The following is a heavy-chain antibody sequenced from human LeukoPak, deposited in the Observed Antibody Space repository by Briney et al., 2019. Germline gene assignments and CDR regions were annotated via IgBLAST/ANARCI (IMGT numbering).Heavy chain of an antibody. CDR1: GFTFSSYW. D-gene: IGHD3-3*01. Sequence: GGSLRLSCAASGFTFSSYWMSWVRQAPGKGLEWVANIKQDGSEKYYVDSVKGRFTISRDNAKNSLYLQMNSLRAEDTVVYYCARLDDFCSGYWGNYYYYMDVWGKGTTVTVSS. V-gene: IGHV3-7*01. J-gene: IGHJ6*03. CDR2: IKQDGSEK. CDR3: ARLDDFCSGYWGNYYYYMDV.